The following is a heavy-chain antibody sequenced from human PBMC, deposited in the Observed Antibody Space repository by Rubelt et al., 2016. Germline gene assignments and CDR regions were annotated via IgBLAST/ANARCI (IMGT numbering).Heavy chain of an antibody. D-gene: IGHD2-2*01. CDR3: ATNKDCSRTSCPSFYYSYYMDV. V-gene: IGHV5-10-1*01. J-gene: IGHJ6*03. CDR2: IDPSDSFT. Sequence: GKGLEWTGRIDPSDSFTHYNPSFQGHVTISTDTSISTAYLHWPSLKASDNAIYYCATNKDCSRTSCPSFYYSYYMDVWGTGTTVTVSS.